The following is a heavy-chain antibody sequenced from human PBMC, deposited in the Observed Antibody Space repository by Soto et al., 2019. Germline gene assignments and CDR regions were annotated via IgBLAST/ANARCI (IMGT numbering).Heavy chain of an antibody. V-gene: IGHV4-59*01. CDR2: IYYSGST. D-gene: IGHD3-10*01. Sequence: ASETLSLTCTVSGGSISSYYWSWIRQPPGKGLEWIGYIYYSGSTNYNPSLKSRVTISVDTSKNQFSLKLSSATAADTAVYYCARASYGSVQKFDYWGQGTLVTVSS. CDR3: ARASYGSVQKFDY. J-gene: IGHJ4*02. CDR1: GGSISSYY.